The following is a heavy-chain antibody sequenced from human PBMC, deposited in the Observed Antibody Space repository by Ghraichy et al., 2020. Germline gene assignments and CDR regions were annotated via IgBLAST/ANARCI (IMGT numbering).Heavy chain of an antibody. D-gene: IGHD3-3*01. V-gene: IGHV3-66*02. CDR1: GFTVSSNY. Sequence: GGSLRLSCAASGFTVSSNYMSWVRQAPGKGLEWVSVIYSGGSTYYADSVKGRFTISRDNSRNTLFLQMNSLRAEDTAVYYCARSILRSFDYWGQGTLVTVSS. CDR3: ARSILRSFDY. CDR2: IYSGGST. J-gene: IGHJ4*02.